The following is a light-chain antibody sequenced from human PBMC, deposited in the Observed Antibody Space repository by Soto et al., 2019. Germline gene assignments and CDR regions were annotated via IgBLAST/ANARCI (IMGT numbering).Light chain of an antibody. CDR2: RAS. V-gene: IGKV3-20*01. J-gene: IGKJ2*01. CDR1: QSVARY. Sequence: EIVLTQSPGTLSLSPGETATLACRASQSVARYLTWYQHKPGQAPRLLISRASTVATGIPDRFSGSGSGTDFTLTINSLEPEDSAVYYCQQHTVSLYTFGQGTKLEIK. CDR3: QQHTVSLYT.